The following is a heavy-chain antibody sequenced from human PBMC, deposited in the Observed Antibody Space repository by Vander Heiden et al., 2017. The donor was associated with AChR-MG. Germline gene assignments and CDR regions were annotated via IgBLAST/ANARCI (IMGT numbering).Heavy chain of an antibody. J-gene: IGHJ6*02. CDR3: ARGRPIWSLPYYYGMDV. D-gene: IGHD3-3*01. CDR2: IIPIFGTA. CDR1: GGTFSSYA. Sequence: QVQLVQSGAEVKKPGSSVKVSCKASGGTFSSYAISWVRQAPGQGLEWMGGIIPIFGTANYAQKFQGRVTITADESTSTAYMELSSLRSEDTAVYYCARGRPIWSLPYYYGMDVWGQGTTVTVSS. V-gene: IGHV1-69*01.